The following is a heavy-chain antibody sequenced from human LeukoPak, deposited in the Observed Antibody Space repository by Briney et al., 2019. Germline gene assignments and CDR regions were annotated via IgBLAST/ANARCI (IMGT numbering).Heavy chain of an antibody. J-gene: IGHJ4*02. CDR2: ISSSSSYI. D-gene: IGHD3-3*01. V-gene: IGHV3-21*01. Sequence: GGSLRLSCAASGFTLSSYSMNWVRQAPGKGLEWVSSISSSSSYIYYADSVKGRFTISRDNAKNSLYLQMNSLRAEDTAVYYCARTPYYDFWSGYYTAMFDYWGQGTLVTVSS. CDR1: GFTLSSYS. CDR3: ARTPYYDFWSGYYTAMFDY.